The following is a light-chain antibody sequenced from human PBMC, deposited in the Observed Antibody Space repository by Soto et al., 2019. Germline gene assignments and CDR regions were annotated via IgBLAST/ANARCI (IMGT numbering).Light chain of an antibody. Sequence: QSVLTQPPSVSVAPGQRVTISCTGSSSNIGAGNDVHWYQHLPGTAPKLLIYGNGNRPSGVPDRFSGSKSGTSAFLAITGLQAEDEADYYCQSYDSSLSGSEVFGTGTKLTVL. CDR2: GNG. V-gene: IGLV1-40*01. J-gene: IGLJ1*01. CDR1: SSNIGAGND. CDR3: QSYDSSLSGSEV.